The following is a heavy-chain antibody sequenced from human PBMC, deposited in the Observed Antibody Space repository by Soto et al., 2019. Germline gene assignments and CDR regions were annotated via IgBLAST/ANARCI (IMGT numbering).Heavy chain of an antibody. J-gene: IGHJ4*02. CDR3: ARRDSGGFYRFFDS. V-gene: IGHV1-69*06. CDR2: TGSGTGPG. Sequence: SVKVSCKASGGSLSTNPISWVRQAPGQGLEWMGGTGSGTGPGNHAQKFQGRLTVTADKSTSTVYMELTNLSSEDTAVYYCARRDSGGFYRFFDSWGQGTLVTVS. D-gene: IGHD2-15*01. CDR1: GGSLSTNP.